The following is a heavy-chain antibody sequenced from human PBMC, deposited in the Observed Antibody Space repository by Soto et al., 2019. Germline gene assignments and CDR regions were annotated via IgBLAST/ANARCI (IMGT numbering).Heavy chain of an antibody. CDR1: GYTFTSYY. Sequence: ASVKVSCKASGYTFTSYYMHWVRQAPGQGLEWMGIINPSGGSTSYAQKFQGRVTMTRDTSTRTVYMELSSLRSEDTAVYYRGRGETRAGACTITTQDYWGQGTLVTFSS. J-gene: IGHJ4*02. CDR2: INPSGGST. D-gene: IGHD6-19*01. V-gene: IGHV1-46*03. CDR3: GRGETRAGACTITTQDY.